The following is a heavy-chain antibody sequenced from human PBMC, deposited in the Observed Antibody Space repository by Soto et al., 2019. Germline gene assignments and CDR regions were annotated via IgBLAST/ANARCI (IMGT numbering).Heavy chain of an antibody. D-gene: IGHD3-10*01. CDR3: ARGVPMVRGFIAPFVS. CDR1: GGSISSYY. V-gene: IGHV4-59*12. Sequence: TSETLSLTCTVSGGSISSYYLSWIRKPPGRGLEWIGYIYDSGSTNYNPSLKSRVTISVNTSKNQFSLKLNSATAAATAVHYSARGVPMVRGFIAPFVSLDQGTLVTVFS. J-gene: IGHJ4*02. CDR2: IYDSGST.